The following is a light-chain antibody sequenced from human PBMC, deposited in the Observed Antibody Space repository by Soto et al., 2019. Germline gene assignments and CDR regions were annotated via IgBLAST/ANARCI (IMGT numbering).Light chain of an antibody. CDR1: SSDVGTYNL. J-gene: IGLJ1*01. V-gene: IGLV2-23*02. CDR3: CSYAGGSALYV. CDR2: EVN. Sequence: QSALTQPASVSGSPGQSITISCTGTSSDVGTYNLVSWYQQYPGKAPKLILYEVNKRPSGVSNRFSGSKSGNSASLTISGPQAEDETVYYCCSYAGGSALYVFGTGTKVTVL.